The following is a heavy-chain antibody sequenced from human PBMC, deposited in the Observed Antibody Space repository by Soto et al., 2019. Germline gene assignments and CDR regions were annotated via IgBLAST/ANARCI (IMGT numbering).Heavy chain of an antibody. D-gene: IGHD6-19*01. CDR1: GGSISSSNW. J-gene: IGHJ4*02. Sequence: QVQLQESGPGLVKPSGTLSLTCAVSGGSISSSNWWSWVRQPPGKGLEWIGEIYHSGSTNYNPHLKSRLTISIDKSKNQVALTLSSVSAAYTAVYYCARVAGAGTRVDYWGQGTLVTVSS. V-gene: IGHV4-4*02. CDR3: ARVAGAGTRVDY. CDR2: IYHSGST.